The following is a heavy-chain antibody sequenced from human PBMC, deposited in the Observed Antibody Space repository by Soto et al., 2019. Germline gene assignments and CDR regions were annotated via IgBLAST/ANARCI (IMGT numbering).Heavy chain of an antibody. V-gene: IGHV4-34*01. CDR2: INHSGST. CDR3: ARGPASLETSGYDWTSYYMDV. CDR1: GGSFSGYY. J-gene: IGHJ6*03. Sequence: SETLSLTCAVYGGSFSGYYWSWIRQPPGKGLEWIGEINHSGSTNYNPSLKSRVTISVDTSKNQFSLKLSSVTAADTAVYYCARGPASLETSGYDWTSYYMDVWGKGTTVTVSS. D-gene: IGHD5-12*01.